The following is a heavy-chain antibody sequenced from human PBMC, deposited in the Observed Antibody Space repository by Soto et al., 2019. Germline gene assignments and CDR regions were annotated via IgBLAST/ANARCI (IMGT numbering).Heavy chain of an antibody. Sequence: LGESLKISCKGSGYSFASYWIGWVRQMPGKGLEWMGIIYPGDSDARYSPSFQGQVTISADKSISTAYLQWSSLKASDTAMYYCARAVDYYDSSGYYHPPAYWGQGTRVTVSS. CDR2: IYPGDSDA. J-gene: IGHJ4*02. D-gene: IGHD3-22*01. CDR3: ARAVDYYDSSGYYHPPAY. CDR1: GYSFASYW. V-gene: IGHV5-51*01.